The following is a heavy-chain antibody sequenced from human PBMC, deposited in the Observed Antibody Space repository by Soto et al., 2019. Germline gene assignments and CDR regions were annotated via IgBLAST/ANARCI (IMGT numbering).Heavy chain of an antibody. CDR1: GFTFRSYA. CDR3: AREPVTISEGLEYYYYGMDV. Sequence: PGGSLRLSCAASGFTFRSYAMHWVRQAPGKGLEWVAVISYDGSNKYYADSVKGRFTISRDNSKNTLYLQMNSLRAEDTAVYYCAREPVTISEGLEYYYYGMDVWGQGTTVTVSS. V-gene: IGHV3-30-3*01. CDR2: ISYDGSNK. J-gene: IGHJ6*02. D-gene: IGHD3-9*01.